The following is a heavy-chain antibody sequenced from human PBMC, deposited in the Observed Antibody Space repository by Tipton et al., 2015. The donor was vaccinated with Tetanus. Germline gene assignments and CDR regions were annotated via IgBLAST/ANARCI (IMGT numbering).Heavy chain of an antibody. CDR1: GDSVSGYY. Sequence: TLSLTCTVSGDSVSGYYWSWIRQPPGKGLEWVGYVYYTGDTNYNPSLKSRVTISMDRSENQISLKMTPVTAAVTAVYYCAGVTAQRTELYFEHWGQGTQVTVSS. V-gene: IGHV4-59*02. D-gene: IGHD2-8*02. CDR2: VYYTGDT. CDR3: AGVTAQRTELYFEH. J-gene: IGHJ1*01.